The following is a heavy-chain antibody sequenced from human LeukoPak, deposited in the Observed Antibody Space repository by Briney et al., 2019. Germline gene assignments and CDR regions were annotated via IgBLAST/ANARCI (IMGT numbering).Heavy chain of an antibody. D-gene: IGHD3-10*01. V-gene: IGHV3-7*01. CDR2: IKQDGSEK. J-gene: IGHJ6*03. Sequence: GGSLRLSCAASGFTFSSYWMSWVRQAPGKGLEWVANIKQDGSEKYYVDSVKGRFTISRDNAKNSLYLQMNILRAEDTAVYYCARVASNYYGSGPKRGKYYMDVWGKGTTVTVSS. CDR1: GFTFSSYW. CDR3: ARVASNYYGSGPKRGKYYMDV.